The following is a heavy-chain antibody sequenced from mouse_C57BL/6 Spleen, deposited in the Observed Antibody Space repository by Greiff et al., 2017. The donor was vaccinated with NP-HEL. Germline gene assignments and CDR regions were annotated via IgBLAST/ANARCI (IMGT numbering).Heavy chain of an antibody. J-gene: IGHJ4*01. CDR1: GYVFSSSW. V-gene: IGHV1-82*01. CDR3: AKTTVVATDYAMDY. Sequence: QVQLQQSGPELVKPGASVKISCKASGYVFSSSWMNWVKQRPGKGLEWIGRIYPGDGDTNYNGKFKGKATLTADKSSSTAYMQLSSLTSEDSAVYFCAKTTVVATDYAMDYWGQGTSVTVSS. CDR2: IYPGDGDT. D-gene: IGHD1-1*01.